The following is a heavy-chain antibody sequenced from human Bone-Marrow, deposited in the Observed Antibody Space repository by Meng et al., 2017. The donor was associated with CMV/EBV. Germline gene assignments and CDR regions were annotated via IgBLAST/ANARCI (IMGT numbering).Heavy chain of an antibody. J-gene: IGHJ3*01. V-gene: IGHV3-20*04. CDR2: IRWNGGTT. Sequence: GESLKISCAASGFTFDDYGLNWVRQAPGKGLEWVAGIRWNGGTTGYTDSVKGRFTISRDNAKNSLHLQMNSLRAEDTALHYCARAVGVTIVDALDFWGQGTMVTVSS. D-gene: IGHD1-26*01. CDR3: ARAVGVTIVDALDF. CDR1: GFTFDDYG.